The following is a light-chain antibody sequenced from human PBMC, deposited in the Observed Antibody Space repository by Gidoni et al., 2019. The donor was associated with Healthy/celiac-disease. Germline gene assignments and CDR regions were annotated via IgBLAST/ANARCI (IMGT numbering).Light chain of an antibody. CDR2: DAS. CDR3: QQRSNWPLT. J-gene: IGKJ4*01. CDR1: QSVSSY. Sequence: EIVLTQDPATLSLAPGERATLSCRASQSVSSYLAWYQQKPGQAPRLLIYDASNRATGIPARFSGSGSGTDFTLTISSLEPEDFAVYYCQQRSNWPLTFGGXTKVEIQ. V-gene: IGKV3-11*01.